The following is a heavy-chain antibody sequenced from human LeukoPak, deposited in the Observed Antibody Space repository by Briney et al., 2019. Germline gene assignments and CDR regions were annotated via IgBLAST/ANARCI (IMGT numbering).Heavy chain of an antibody. CDR2: ISGSGGSR. CDR3: VKDHRVWFGEFHNSFDP. J-gene: IGHJ5*02. Sequence: GGSLRLSCAASGFTFSSYAMSGVRQSPGKGLEGVSSISGSGGSRYYADSVTGRFTISRDNSKNTLYLQMNSLRDEDTAVYYCVKDHRVWFGEFHNSFDPWGQGTLVTVSS. D-gene: IGHD3-10*01. CDR1: GFTFSSYA. V-gene: IGHV3-23*01.